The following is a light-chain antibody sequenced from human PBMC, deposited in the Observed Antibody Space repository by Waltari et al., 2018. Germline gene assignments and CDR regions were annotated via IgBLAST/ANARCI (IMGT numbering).Light chain of an antibody. CDR3: QTGGHGTWV. J-gene: IGLJ3*02. CDR1: SGHSSNV. Sequence: QLVLTQSPSASASLGASVKLTCTLSSGHSSNVIAWHQQQPEKGPRYLMKVNSEGSHSKGDKIPGRFSVLSSGARRYLTLSGLQCEDEAEYYCQTGGHGTWVFGGGTKLTVL. CDR2: VNSEGSH. V-gene: IGLV4-69*01.